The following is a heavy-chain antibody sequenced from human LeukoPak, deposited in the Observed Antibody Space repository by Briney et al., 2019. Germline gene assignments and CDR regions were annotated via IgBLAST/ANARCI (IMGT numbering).Heavy chain of an antibody. V-gene: IGHV1-2*02. Sequence: GASVKVSCKASGYTFTCYYMHWVCQAPGQGLEWMGWINPNSGGTNYAQKFQGRVTMTRDTSISTAYMELSRLRSDDTAVYYCARDREEPRPAYYFDYWGQGTLVTVSS. CDR3: ARDREEPRPAYYFDY. CDR2: INPNSGGT. J-gene: IGHJ4*02. D-gene: IGHD3-10*01. CDR1: GYTFTCYY.